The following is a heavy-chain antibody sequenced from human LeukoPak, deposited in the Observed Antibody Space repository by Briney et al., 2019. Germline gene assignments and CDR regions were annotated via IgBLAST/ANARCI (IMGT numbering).Heavy chain of an antibody. D-gene: IGHD2-15*01. J-gene: IGHJ4*02. V-gene: IGHV3-23*01. CDR3: AKNGGSQCYSHLDS. CDR2: TSGSGGST. CDR1: GFTFSSYA. Sequence: GGSPRLSCAVSGFTFSSYAMSWVRQAPGKGLEWVSGTSGSGGSTYYAGSVKGRFTISRDNSKNTLYLQMNSLRVEDTAVYYCAKNGGSQCYSHLDSWGQGTLVTVSS.